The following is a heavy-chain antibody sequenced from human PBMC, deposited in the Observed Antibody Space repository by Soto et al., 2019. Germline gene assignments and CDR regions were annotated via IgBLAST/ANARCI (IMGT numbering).Heavy chain of an antibody. J-gene: IGHJ4*02. D-gene: IGHD5-18*01. CDR3: AIIQLWSYYFDY. CDR1: GGSISSSSYY. Sequence: SETLSLTCTVSGGSISSSSYYWGWIRQPPGKGLEWIASIYYSGSTYYNPSLKSRVTISVDTSKNQFSLKLNSVTAADTAVYYCAIIQLWSYYFDYWGQGTLVTVSS. CDR2: IYYSGST. V-gene: IGHV4-39*01.